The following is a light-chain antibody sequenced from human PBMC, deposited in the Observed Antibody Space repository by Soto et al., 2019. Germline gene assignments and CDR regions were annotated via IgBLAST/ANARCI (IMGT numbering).Light chain of an antibody. CDR1: SSNIGSKT. J-gene: IGLJ1*01. CDR3: AAWDDSLNACV. V-gene: IGLV1-44*01. CDR2: NNH. Sequence: QPVLTQAPSASGTPGQRVTISCSGSSSNIGSKTVNWYQQLPGMAPKLLIFNNHQRPSGVPDRFSGSKSGTSASLAISVLQSEDEADYYWAAWDDSLNACVFGTGTKLTVL.